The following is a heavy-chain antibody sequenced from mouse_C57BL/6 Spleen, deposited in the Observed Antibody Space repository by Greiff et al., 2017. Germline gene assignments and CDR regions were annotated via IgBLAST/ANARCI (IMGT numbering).Heavy chain of an antibody. J-gene: IGHJ2*01. Sequence: EVKLEESGPGLVKPSQSLSLTCSVTGYSITSGYYWNWIRQFPGNKLEWMGYISYDGSNNYNPSLKNRISITRDTSKNQLFLKVNSVTTEDTATYYCARERIRYDYDGDYFDYWGQGTTLTVSS. CDR2: ISYDGSN. CDR1: GYSITSGYY. D-gene: IGHD2-4*01. V-gene: IGHV3-6*01. CDR3: ARERIRYDYDGDYFDY.